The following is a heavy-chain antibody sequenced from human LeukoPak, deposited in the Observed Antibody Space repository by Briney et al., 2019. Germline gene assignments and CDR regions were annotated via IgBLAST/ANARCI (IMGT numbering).Heavy chain of an antibody. Sequence: ASVKVSCKASGYTFTSYGISWVRQAPGQGLEWMGWISAHNGYTKYAQKVQGRVSLTTDTSTSTAYMEVRSLRSDDTAVYYCARGFPSRRNYDSSGYYSYYFDYWGQGTLVTVSS. D-gene: IGHD3-22*01. CDR2: ISAHNGYT. CDR3: ARGFPSRRNYDSSGYYSYYFDY. V-gene: IGHV1-18*01. J-gene: IGHJ4*02. CDR1: GYTFTSYG.